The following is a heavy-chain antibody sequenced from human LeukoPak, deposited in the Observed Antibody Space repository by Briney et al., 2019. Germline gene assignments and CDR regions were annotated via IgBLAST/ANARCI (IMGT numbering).Heavy chain of an antibody. V-gene: IGHV3-20*04. J-gene: IGHJ4*02. Sequence: PGGSLRLSCAASGFTFDDYGMGWVRQAPGKGLEWVSGINWNGGSTGYADSVKGRFTISRDNAKNSLYLQMNSLRAEDTALYYCARGPLSPHYYGSGSYLNPFDYWGQGTLVTVSS. CDR2: INWNGGST. D-gene: IGHD3-10*01. CDR3: ARGPLSPHYYGSGSYLNPFDY. CDR1: GFTFDDYG.